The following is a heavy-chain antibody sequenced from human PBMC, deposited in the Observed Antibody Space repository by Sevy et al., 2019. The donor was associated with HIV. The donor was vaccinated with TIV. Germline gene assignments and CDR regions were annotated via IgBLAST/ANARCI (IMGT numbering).Heavy chain of an antibody. CDR2: IRSKANSYAT. Sequence: GGSLRLSCAASGFTFSGSAMHWVRQASGKGLEWVGRIRSKANSYATAYAASVKGRFTISRDDSKNTVYLQMNSLKTEDTAVYYCTRPVAGTDDAFDIWGQGTMVTVSS. CDR1: GFTFSGSA. D-gene: IGHD6-19*01. CDR3: TRPVAGTDDAFDI. J-gene: IGHJ3*02. V-gene: IGHV3-73*01.